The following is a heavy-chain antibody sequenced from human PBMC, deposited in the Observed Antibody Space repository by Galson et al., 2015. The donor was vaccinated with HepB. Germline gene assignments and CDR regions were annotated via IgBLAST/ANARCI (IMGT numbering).Heavy chain of an antibody. CDR3: ASSDAGTLSY. J-gene: IGHJ4*02. V-gene: IGHV3-48*01. D-gene: IGHD1-1*01. CDR2: ISSSSSTI. CDR1: GFTFSSYS. Sequence: SLRLSCAASGFTFSSYSMNWVRQAPGKGLEWVSYISSSSSTIYYADSVKGRFTISRDNSKNTLYLQMNSLRAEDTAVYYCASSDAGTLSYWGQGTLVTVSS.